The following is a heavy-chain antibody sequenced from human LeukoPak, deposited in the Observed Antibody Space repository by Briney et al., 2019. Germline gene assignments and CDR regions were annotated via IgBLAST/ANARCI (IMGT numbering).Heavy chain of an antibody. CDR3: AKDGNGLDY. V-gene: IGHV3-48*01. CDR1: GFTFSTYI. CDR2: ITTSTTTI. J-gene: IGHJ4*02. D-gene: IGHD1-26*01. Sequence: GGSLRLSCAASGFTFSTYIMNWVRQAPGKGLEWVSYITTSTTTIYYADSVKGRFTISRDNAKNSLYLQMNSLRAEDTAVYYCAKDGNGLDYWGQGTLVTVSS.